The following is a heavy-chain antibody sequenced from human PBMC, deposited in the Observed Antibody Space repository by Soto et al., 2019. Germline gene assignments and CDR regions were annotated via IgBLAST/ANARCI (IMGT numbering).Heavy chain of an antibody. J-gene: IGHJ4*02. CDR3: ARVYSWDYDSSGRNYYFDY. Sequence: QVQLQGSGPGLVKPSQTLSLTCTVSGGSISSGGYYWSWIRQHPGKGLEWIGYIYYSGSTYYNPSLKSRVTISVDTSKNQFSLKLSSVTAADTAVYYCARVYSWDYDSSGRNYYFDYWGQGTLVTVSS. CDR2: IYYSGST. CDR1: GGSISSGGYY. V-gene: IGHV4-31*03. D-gene: IGHD3-22*01.